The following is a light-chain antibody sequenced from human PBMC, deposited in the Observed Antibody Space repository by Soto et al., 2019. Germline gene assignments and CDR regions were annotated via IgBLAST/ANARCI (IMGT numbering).Light chain of an antibody. CDR2: GAS. CDR1: QPVSSSY. Sequence: EIVLTQSPGTLSLSPGERATLSCRASQPVSSSYLAWYQQTPGQAPSLLIYGASSRATGIPDRFSGSGSETDFTLIISRLEPEDFALYYCKQYANSPITFGRGTRLEIK. J-gene: IGKJ5*01. V-gene: IGKV3-20*01. CDR3: KQYANSPIT.